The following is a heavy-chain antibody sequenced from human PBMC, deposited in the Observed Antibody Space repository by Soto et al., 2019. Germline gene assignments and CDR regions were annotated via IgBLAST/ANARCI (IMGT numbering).Heavy chain of an antibody. CDR2: INTTCIT. CDR1: GGSISIGDYS. V-gene: IGHV4-30-4*01. D-gene: IGHD3-3*01. J-gene: IGHJ5*02. Sequence: SETLSLTFTVSGGSISIGDYSWSWVRQSPXKGLEWIGNINTTCITHYTTYLKSGFVISIATSRNKFPLSLNSTNAAAGAFFFCERGVTFFGLVSRFWFATWGQGTVVTVSS. CDR3: ERGVTFFGLVSRFWFAT.